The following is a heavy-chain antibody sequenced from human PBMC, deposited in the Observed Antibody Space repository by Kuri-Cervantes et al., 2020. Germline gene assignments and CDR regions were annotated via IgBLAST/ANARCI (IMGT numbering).Heavy chain of an antibody. CDR1: GGSFSGYY. V-gene: IGHV4-34*01. D-gene: IGHD2-15*01. Sequence: GSLRLSCAVYGGSFSGYYWSWIRQPPGKGLEWIGEINHSGSTNYNPSLKSRVTISVDTSKNQFSLKLSSVTAADTAVYYCARGFGGRGFDYWGQGTLVTVSS. CDR3: ARGFGGRGFDY. CDR2: INHSGST. J-gene: IGHJ4*02.